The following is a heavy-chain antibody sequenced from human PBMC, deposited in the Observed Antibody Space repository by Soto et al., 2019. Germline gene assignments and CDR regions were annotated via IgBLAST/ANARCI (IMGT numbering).Heavy chain of an antibody. CDR1: GFTFSSYA. CDR2: ISYDGSNK. V-gene: IGHV3-30-3*01. CDR3: ARDRIAVAGTVD. J-gene: IGHJ4*02. Sequence: GGSLRLSCAASGFTFSSYAMHWVRQAPGKGLEWVAVISYDGSNKYYADSVKGRFTISRDNSKNTLYLQMNSLRAEDTAVYYCARDRIAVAGTVDWGQGTLVTVSS. D-gene: IGHD6-19*01.